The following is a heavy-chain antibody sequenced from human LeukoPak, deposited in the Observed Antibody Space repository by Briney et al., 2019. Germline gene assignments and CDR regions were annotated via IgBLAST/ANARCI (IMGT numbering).Heavy chain of an antibody. CDR3: ARLWYYYDSSGYYGEFDY. V-gene: IGHV4-59*01. D-gene: IGHD3-22*01. CDR2: IYYSGST. CDR1: GGSISSYY. Sequence: SETLSLTCTVSGGSISSYYWSWIRQPPGKGLEWIVYIYYSGSTNYNPSLKSRVTISVDTSKNQFSLKLSSVTAADTAVYYCARLWYYYDSSGYYGEFDYWGQGTLVTVSS. J-gene: IGHJ4*02.